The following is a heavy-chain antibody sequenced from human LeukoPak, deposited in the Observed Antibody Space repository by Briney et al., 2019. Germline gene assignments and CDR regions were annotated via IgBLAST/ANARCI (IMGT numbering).Heavy chain of an antibody. J-gene: IGHJ4*02. CDR1: GGSISSYY. CDR3: AAGGGPYSQEVVPAATGLDY. D-gene: IGHD2-2*01. Sequence: PSETLSLTRTVSGGSISSYYWSWIRQPAGKGLEWIGRIYTSGSTNYNPSLKSRVTMSVDTSKNQFSLKLSSVTAADTAVYYCAAGGGPYSQEVVPAATGLDYWGQGTLVTVSS. V-gene: IGHV4-4*07. CDR2: IYTSGST.